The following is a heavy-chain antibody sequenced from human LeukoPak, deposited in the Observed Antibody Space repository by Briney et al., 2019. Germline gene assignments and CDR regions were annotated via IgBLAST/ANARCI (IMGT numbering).Heavy chain of an antibody. CDR3: ARGYSYGTYYYYGMDV. D-gene: IGHD5-18*01. CDR1: GFTFSSYS. CDR2: ISTSSSSI. V-gene: IGHV3-48*02. J-gene: IGHJ6*02. Sequence: GGSLRLSCAASGFTFSSYSMNWVRQAPGKGLEWVSYISTSSSSIYDADSVKGRFTISRDNAKNSLYLQMNSLRDEDTAVYYCARGYSYGTYYYYGMDVWGQGTTDTVSS.